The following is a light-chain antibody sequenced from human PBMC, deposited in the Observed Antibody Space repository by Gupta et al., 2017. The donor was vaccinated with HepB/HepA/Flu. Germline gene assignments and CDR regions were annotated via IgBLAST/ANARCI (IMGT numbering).Light chain of an antibody. CDR1: QDISNY. V-gene: IGKV1-33*01. CDR2: DAS. J-gene: IGKJ4*01. Sequence: DIQMTQSPSSLSASVGDRVTITCQASQDISNYLNWYQQKPGKAPKLLIYDASNLETGVPSRFSGSGSGTDFTLTISSLQPEDIANYYWQQDDNLLTFGGGTKVEIK. CDR3: QQDDNLLT.